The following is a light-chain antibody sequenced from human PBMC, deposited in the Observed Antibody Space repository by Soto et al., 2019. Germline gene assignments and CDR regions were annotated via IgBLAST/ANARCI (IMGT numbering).Light chain of an antibody. Sequence: QSGPTQPPSASGTPGHRATISCSGSSSNIGSNYVYWYQQLPGTAPKLLIYRNNQRPSGVPDRFSGSKSGTSASLAISGLRSEDEADYYCAAWDDSLSGPVFGTGTKVTVL. CDR2: RNN. CDR1: SSNIGSNY. CDR3: AAWDDSLSGPV. V-gene: IGLV1-47*01. J-gene: IGLJ1*01.